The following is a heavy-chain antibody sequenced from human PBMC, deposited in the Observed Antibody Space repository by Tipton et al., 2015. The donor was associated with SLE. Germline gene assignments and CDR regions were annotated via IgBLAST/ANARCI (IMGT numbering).Heavy chain of an antibody. V-gene: IGHV3-30*02. J-gene: IGHJ4*02. D-gene: IGHD3-3*01. CDR1: GFTFSSYS. CDR2: IRYDGSNK. CDR3: ARGERNYDFWSGYYYY. Sequence: SLRLSCAASGFTFSSYSMNWVRQAPGKGLEWVAFIRYDGSNKYYADSVKGRFTISRDNSKNTLYLQMNSLRAEDTAVYYCARGERNYDFWSGYYYYWGQGTLVTVSS.